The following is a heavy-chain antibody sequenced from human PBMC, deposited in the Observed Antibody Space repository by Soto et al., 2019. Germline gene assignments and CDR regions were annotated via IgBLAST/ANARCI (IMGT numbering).Heavy chain of an antibody. CDR3: ARARGYSGYYLI. Sequence: GASVKVSCKASGYTFTSYGISWVRQAPGQGLEWMGWISAYNGNTNYAQKLQGRVTMTTDTSTSTAYMELRLNSVTATDRAVYSGARARGYSGYYLIWGKGTLVTVSS. CDR2: ISAYNGNT. V-gene: IGHV1-18*01. J-gene: IGHJ4*02. CDR1: GYTFTSYG. D-gene: IGHD5-12*01.